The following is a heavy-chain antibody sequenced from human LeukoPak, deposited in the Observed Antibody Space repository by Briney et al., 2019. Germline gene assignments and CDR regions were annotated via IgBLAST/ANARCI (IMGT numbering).Heavy chain of an antibody. CDR2: IYSGGST. V-gene: IGHV3-66*01. CDR1: GFTVSGNY. CDR3: ASDSSPVRGGDY. J-gene: IGHJ4*02. D-gene: IGHD6-13*01. Sequence: GGSLRLSCAASGFTVSGNYMSWVRQAPGKGLEWVSVIYSGGSTYYADSVKGRFTISRDNSKNTLYLQMNSLRAEDTAVYYCASDSSPVRGGDYWGQGTLVTVSS.